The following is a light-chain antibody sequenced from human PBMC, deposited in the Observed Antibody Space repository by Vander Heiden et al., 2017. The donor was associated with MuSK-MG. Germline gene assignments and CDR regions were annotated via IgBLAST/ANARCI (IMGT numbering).Light chain of an antibody. Sequence: QTALTQPPSASGSPGQSVTISCTGTSSDVGSNNDVSWYQQHHGKAPKLMIHGVTKRPSGVPDRFSGARAGKTGSMTVCGLRAEEEASDYCSSYAGRNMFEVFGGGTKLTVL. CDR1: SSDVGSNND. V-gene: IGLV2-8*01. CDR2: GVT. CDR3: SSYAGRNMFEV. J-gene: IGLJ3*02.